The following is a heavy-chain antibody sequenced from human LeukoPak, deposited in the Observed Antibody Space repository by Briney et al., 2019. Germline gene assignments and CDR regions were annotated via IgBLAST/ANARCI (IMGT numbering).Heavy chain of an antibody. J-gene: IGHJ4*02. CDR2: IYYSGST. CDR1: GGSISSYH. D-gene: IGHD3-3*01. V-gene: IGHV4-59*01. CDR3: ARVYDFWSGQYYFDY. Sequence: SETLSLTCTVSGGSISSYHWSWIRQPPGKGLEWIGYIYYSGSTNYNPSLKSRVTISVDTSKNQFSLKLSSVTAADTAVYYCARVYDFWSGQYYFDYWGQGTLVTVSS.